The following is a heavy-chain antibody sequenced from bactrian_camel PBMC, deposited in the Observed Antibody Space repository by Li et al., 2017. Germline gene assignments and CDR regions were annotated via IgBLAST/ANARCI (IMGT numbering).Heavy chain of an antibody. CDR1: GLTFSSYT. V-gene: IGHV3S31*01. Sequence: VQLVESGGGLVQPGGSLRLSCAASGLTFSSYTMSWVRQAPGKGLEWVSAMHSRGVSTYYADGVKGRFTISRDNAKNTLYLQLNSLKTEDTAMYYCAARGLGADCSGPRRSSAEYVYWGQGTQVTVS. J-gene: IGHJ4*01. CDR3: AARGLGADCSGPRRSSAEYVY. D-gene: IGHD1*01. CDR2: MHSRGVST.